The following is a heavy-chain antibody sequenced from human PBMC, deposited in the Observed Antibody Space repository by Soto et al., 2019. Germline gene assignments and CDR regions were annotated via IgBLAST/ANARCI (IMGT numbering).Heavy chain of an antibody. CDR2: MNPINGAA. D-gene: IGHD6-13*01. V-gene: IGHV1-8*02. CDR3: GRGPSPRAPAGGTPYYYAMDV. Sequence: ASVKVSCKASGYDFTAYDINWVRQASGQGLEWMGWMNPINGAAGSARRFQGRVSMTRNTATGTAYLELTSLRSDDSAVYYCGRGPSPRAPAGGTPYYYAMDVWGQGTTVTVSS. CDR1: GYDFTAYD. J-gene: IGHJ6*02.